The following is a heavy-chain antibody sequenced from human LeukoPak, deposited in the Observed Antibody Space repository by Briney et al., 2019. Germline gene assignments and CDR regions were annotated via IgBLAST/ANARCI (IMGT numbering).Heavy chain of an antibody. CDR2: IYYSGST. CDR3: ARGAHYYYGMDV. Sequence: PSETLSLTCTVSGGSISSGGYYWSWIRQHPGKGLEWIGYIYYSGSTNYNPSLKSRVTISVDTSKNQFSLKLSSVTAADTAVYYCARGAHYYYGMDVWGQGTTVTVSS. J-gene: IGHJ6*02. CDR1: GGSISSGGYY. V-gene: IGHV4-61*08.